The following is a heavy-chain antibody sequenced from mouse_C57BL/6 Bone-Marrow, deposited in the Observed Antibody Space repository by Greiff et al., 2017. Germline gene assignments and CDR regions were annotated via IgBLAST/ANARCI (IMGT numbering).Heavy chain of an antibody. CDR1: GSSLPGSG. J-gene: IGHJ4*01. D-gene: IGHD3-1*01. CDR2: LWRVGGT. V-gene: IGHV2-2*01. Sequence: VKLMESGPGLVQPSQSLSITCPAPGSSLPGSGVNWFRQSPGRGLDWLGVLWRVGGTDYNAAFISRLSISKDNSKSQVFFKMNSLQADDTAIYYCAREGYGDYYAMDYWGQGTSVTVSS. CDR3: AREGYGDYYAMDY.